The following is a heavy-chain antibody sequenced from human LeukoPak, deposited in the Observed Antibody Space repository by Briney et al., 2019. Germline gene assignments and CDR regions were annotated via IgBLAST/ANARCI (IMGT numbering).Heavy chain of an antibody. V-gene: IGHV4-39*01. CDR1: GASVSGSNYY. J-gene: IGHJ4*02. CDR3: AKSGGYGLIDY. CDR2: IYSSGST. Sequence: PSETLSLTCAVSGASVSGSNYYWGWIRQPPGKGLEWIGNIYSSGSTYYNASLQSRVAISIDTSKNQFSLRLNSVTAADTAMYYCAKSGGYGLIDYWGQGTRVTVSS. D-gene: IGHD1-26*01.